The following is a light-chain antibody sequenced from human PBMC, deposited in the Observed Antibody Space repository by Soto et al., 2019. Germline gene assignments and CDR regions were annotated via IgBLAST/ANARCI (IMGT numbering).Light chain of an antibody. Sequence: DIQMTQSPSSLSASLGDRVTITCRASQGIGIYLAWFQQRPGKVPKLLIYAASTLQSGVPSRFSGRGSGTDFPLTISSLQPEDVATYYCQKYNSAPLTFGGGTRVEIK. V-gene: IGKV1-27*01. CDR3: QKYNSAPLT. CDR2: AAS. J-gene: IGKJ4*01. CDR1: QGIGIY.